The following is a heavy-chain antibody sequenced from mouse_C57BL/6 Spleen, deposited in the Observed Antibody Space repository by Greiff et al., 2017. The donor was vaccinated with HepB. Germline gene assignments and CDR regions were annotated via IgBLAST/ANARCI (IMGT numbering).Heavy chain of an antibody. Sequence: QVQLQQPGAELVRPGTSVKLSCKASGYTFTSYWMHWVKQRPGQGLEWIGVIDPSDSYTNYNQKFKGKATLTVDTSSSTAYMQLSSLTSEDSAVYYCARSWVGYYFDDWGQGTTLTVSS. CDR2: IDPSDSYT. J-gene: IGHJ2*01. CDR1: GYTFTSYW. V-gene: IGHV1-59*01. D-gene: IGHD1-1*02. CDR3: ARSWVGYYFDD.